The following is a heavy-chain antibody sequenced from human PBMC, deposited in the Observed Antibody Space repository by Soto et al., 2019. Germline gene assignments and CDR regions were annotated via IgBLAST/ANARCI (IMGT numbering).Heavy chain of an antibody. J-gene: IGHJ4*02. CDR2: INSDGSST. Sequence: EVQLVESGGGLVQPGGSLRLSCAASGFTFSSYWMHWVRQAPGKGLVWVSRINSDGSSTSYADSVKGRFTISRDNAKNTLYLQMNRLRAEDTAVYYCVRTSLVVAAATREDYWGQGNLVTGSS. D-gene: IGHD2-15*01. CDR3: VRTSLVVAAATREDY. V-gene: IGHV3-74*01. CDR1: GFTFSSYW.